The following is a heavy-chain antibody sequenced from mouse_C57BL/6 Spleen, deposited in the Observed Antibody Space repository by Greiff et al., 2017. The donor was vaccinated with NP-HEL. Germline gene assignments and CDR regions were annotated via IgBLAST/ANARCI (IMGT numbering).Heavy chain of an antibody. V-gene: IGHV5-12*01. CDR3: ASGGITTVVRVLYYYAMDY. Sequence: EVMLVESGGGLVQPGGSLKLSCAASGFTFSDYYMYWVRQTPEKRLEWVAYISNGGGSTYYPDTVKGRFTISRDNAKNTLYLQMSRLKSEDTAMYYCASGGITTVVRVLYYYAMDYWGQGTSVTVSS. D-gene: IGHD1-1*01. CDR1: GFTFSDYY. CDR2: ISNGGGST. J-gene: IGHJ4*01.